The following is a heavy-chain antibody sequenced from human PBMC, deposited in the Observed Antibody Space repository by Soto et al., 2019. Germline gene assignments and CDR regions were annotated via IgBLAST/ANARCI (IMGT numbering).Heavy chain of an antibody. Sequence: QVQLVESGGGVVQPGRSLRLSCAASGFTFSSYGMHWVRQAPGKGLEWVAVISYDGSNNYYADSVKGRFTISRDNSKNTLYLQMNSLRAEDTAVYYCAKDPGGQAVALDYLGQGTLVTVSS. CDR1: GFTFSSYG. V-gene: IGHV3-30*18. J-gene: IGHJ4*02. D-gene: IGHD6-19*01. CDR2: ISYDGSNN. CDR3: AKDPGGQAVALDY.